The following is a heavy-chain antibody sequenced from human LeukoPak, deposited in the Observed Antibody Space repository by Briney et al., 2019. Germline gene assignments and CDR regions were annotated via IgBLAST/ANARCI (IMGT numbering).Heavy chain of an antibody. Sequence: GGSLRLSCAASGFTFSSYWMQWVRQPPGKGLVWVSRIRTDGSEVSYADSVQGRFTISRDNAKNTVYLQMNSLRDDDTAVYYCAREGPTVTTPMDVWGKGTTVTVSS. CDR1: GFTFSSYW. CDR3: AREGPTVTTPMDV. CDR2: IRTDGSEV. J-gene: IGHJ6*04. D-gene: IGHD4-17*01. V-gene: IGHV3-74*01.